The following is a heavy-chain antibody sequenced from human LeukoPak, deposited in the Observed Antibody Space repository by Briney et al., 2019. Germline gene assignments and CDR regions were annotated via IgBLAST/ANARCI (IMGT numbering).Heavy chain of an antibody. J-gene: IGHJ4*02. V-gene: IGHV1-2*02. CDR2: INPNSGGT. Sequence: GASVKVSCKASGYTFTGYYMHWVRQAPGQGLEWMGWINPNSGGTNYAQKFQGRVTMTRDTSISTAYMELSRLRSDDTAVYYCARDLLHHSSSWPDYWGQGTLVTVSS. CDR1: GYTFTGYY. D-gene: IGHD6-13*01. CDR3: ARDLLHHSSSWPDY.